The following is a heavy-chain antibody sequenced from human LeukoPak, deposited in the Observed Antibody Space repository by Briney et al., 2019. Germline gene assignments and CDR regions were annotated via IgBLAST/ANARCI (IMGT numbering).Heavy chain of an antibody. D-gene: IGHD6-19*01. CDR3: AKDILGAGTFDS. CDR2: ISGDGGST. CDR1: GCTFYDYA. Sequence: PGGSLRLSCAASGCTFYDYAMHWVRQAPGKGLEWVSLISGDGGSTYYAHSVNGRFTISRENSKNSLYLQMNSLRTEDTALYYCAKDILGAGTFDSWGQGTLVTVSS. J-gene: IGHJ4*02. V-gene: IGHV3-43*02.